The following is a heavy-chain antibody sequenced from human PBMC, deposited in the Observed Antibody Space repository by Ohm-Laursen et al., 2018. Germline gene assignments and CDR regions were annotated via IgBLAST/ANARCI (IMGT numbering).Heavy chain of an antibody. CDR1: GYTFDSFG. V-gene: IGHV1-18*01. Sequence: ASVKVSCKASGYTFDSFGITWVRQAPGQGLEWMGWISPYSGQTKYALKLQGRVTMTTDTSTSTAYMDVRGLRSDDTAVYYCARGDTYGFDYWGQGTLATVSS. CDR2: ISPYSGQT. D-gene: IGHD3-10*01. CDR3: ARGDTYGFDY. J-gene: IGHJ4*02.